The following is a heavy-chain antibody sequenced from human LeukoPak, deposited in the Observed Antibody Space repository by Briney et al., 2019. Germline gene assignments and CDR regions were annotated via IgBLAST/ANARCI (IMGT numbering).Heavy chain of an antibody. CDR3: ARVGVNNRNYVQWFDP. J-gene: IGHJ5*02. CDR2: INHSGST. Sequence: SETLSLTCAVYGGSFSGYYWSWIRQPPGKGLEWIGEINHSGSTNYNPSLKSRVTISVDTSKNQFSLKLSSVTAAGTAVYYCARVGVNNRNYVQWFDPWGQGTLVTVSS. CDR1: GGSFSGYY. D-gene: IGHD1-7*01. V-gene: IGHV4-34*01.